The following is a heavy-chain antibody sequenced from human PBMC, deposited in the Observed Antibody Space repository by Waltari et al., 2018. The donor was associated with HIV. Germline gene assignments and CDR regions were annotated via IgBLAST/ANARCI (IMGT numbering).Heavy chain of an antibody. D-gene: IGHD3-22*01. CDR2: ISTYNGNT. V-gene: IGHV1-18*01. CDR1: GYTFTSYG. Sequence: QVQLVQSGAEVKKPGASVKVSCKASGYTFTSYGISWVRQAPGQGLEWMGWISTYNGNTNDAQTLQGRVTMTTDTSTNTAYMDLRSLRSDDTAVYYCAREMYDTSGYYYFDYWGQGTLVTVSS. CDR3: AREMYDTSGYYYFDY. J-gene: IGHJ4*02.